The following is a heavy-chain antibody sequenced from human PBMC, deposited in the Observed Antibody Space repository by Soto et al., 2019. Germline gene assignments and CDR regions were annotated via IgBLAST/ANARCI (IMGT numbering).Heavy chain of an antibody. V-gene: IGHV6-1*01. CDR2: TYYRSKWYT. D-gene: IGHD5-18*01. J-gene: IGHJ4*02. CDR1: GDKVSSTSAG. Sequence: SQTLSLTCAISGDKVSSTSAGWCCISQSPSRGLEWLGRTYYRSKWYTDYEVSVKSRITINADTSKNQFSLQLNSVTPEDTAVYYCARDQDTVYDYWGQGTLVTVSS. CDR3: ARDQDTVYDY.